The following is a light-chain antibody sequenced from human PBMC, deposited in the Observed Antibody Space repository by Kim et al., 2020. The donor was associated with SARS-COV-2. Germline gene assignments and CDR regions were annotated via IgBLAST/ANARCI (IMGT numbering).Light chain of an antibody. CDR2: GAS. V-gene: IGKV3-15*01. J-gene: IGKJ4*01. CDR3: QQYSHWPIT. Sequence: EIVMTQSPATLSVSPGERASLSCRASQSVSNNLAWYQQKPGQAPRLLISGASTRATGIPARFSGSGSGTEFTLTISSLQSEDFAVYYCQQYSHWPITFGGGTKLEL. CDR1: QSVSNN.